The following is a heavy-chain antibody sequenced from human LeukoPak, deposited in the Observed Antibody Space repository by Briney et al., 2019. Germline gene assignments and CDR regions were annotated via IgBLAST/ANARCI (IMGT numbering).Heavy chain of an antibody. CDR1: GFTFDNYA. CDR3: AKCSAGYYNDAFDI. V-gene: IGHV3-23*01. J-gene: IGHJ3*02. Sequence: GGSLRLSCAASGFTFDNYAMNWVRQAPGKGLEWVSYISGGGAKRHYSDSVKGRFTISKDNPKNTLYLQINNLRAEDTAMYYCAKCSAGYYNDAFDIWGRGTMVTVSS. D-gene: IGHD3-10*02. CDR2: ISGGGAKR.